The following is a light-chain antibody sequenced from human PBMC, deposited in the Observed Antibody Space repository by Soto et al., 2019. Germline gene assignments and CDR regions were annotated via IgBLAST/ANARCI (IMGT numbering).Light chain of an antibody. V-gene: IGKV3D-20*01. Sequence: EIVLTQSPGTLSLYRGGIDTLSCGASQSVSSSYVAWYQHKPGLAPRLLIHDTSSRAIGIPDRFSGSKSGTDYDLAIRCLEPEEVALYYCQEYGTSPITVGQGTRLEIK. CDR1: QSVSSSY. CDR3: QEYGTSPIT. CDR2: DTS. J-gene: IGKJ5*01.